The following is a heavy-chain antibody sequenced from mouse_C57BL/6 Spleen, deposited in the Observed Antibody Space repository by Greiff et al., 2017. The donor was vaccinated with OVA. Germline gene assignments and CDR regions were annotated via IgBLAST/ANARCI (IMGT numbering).Heavy chain of an antibody. D-gene: IGHD4-1*01. Sequence: VQLQQSGPELVKPGASVKISCKASGYAFSSSWMNWVKQRPGKGLEWIGRIYPGDGDTNYNAKFKGKATLTADKSSSTAYMQLSSLTSEDSAVYFCARSWDEKSFDYWGQGTTLTVSS. J-gene: IGHJ2*01. V-gene: IGHV1-82*01. CDR3: ARSWDEKSFDY. CDR2: IYPGDGDT. CDR1: GYAFSSSW.